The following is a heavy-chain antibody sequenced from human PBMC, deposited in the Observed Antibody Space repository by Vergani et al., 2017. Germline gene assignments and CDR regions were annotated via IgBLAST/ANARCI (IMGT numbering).Heavy chain of an antibody. CDR3: AKHFRGWGIDY. D-gene: IGHD3-16*01. J-gene: IGHJ4*02. Sequence: QVQLVESGGGVVQRWGSLRLSCATSGFTLSNYDMQWIRQGPGKGLEFVAFIQFDGSNQYYADSVKGRFTLSRDFSKNTLYLQMNSLRTDDTGTYYCAKHFRGWGIDYWGQGTEVIVSS. CDR1: GFTLSNYD. V-gene: IGHV3-30*02. CDR2: IQFDGSNQ.